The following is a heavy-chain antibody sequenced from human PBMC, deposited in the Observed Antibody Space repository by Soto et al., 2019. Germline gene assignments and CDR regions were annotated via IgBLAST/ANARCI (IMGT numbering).Heavy chain of an antibody. D-gene: IGHD3-22*01. V-gene: IGHV4-31*03. J-gene: IGHJ4*02. CDR2: IYYSGST. CDR3: ARAHYYHDSSGYFPY. CDR1: GGSISSGDYY. Sequence: TSETLSLTCTVSGGSISSGDYYWSWIRQHPGKGLEWIGYIYYSGSTYYNPSLKSRVTISVDTSKNQFSLKLSSVTAADTAVYYCARAHYYHDSSGYFPYWGQGSLVTVSS.